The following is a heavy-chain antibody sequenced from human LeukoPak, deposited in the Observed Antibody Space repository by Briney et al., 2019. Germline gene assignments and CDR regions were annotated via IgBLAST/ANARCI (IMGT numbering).Heavy chain of an antibody. CDR3: ARARSSGSHRVVNAFDV. D-gene: IGHD1-26*01. J-gene: IGHJ3*01. V-gene: IGHV3-21*01. CDR2: MSITREYI. Sequence: GGSLRLSCAVSGFTFSSYTMIGVRQAPGKGLEWVSSMSITREYIYYPDSMKRRFTISRDNDKHSLYLQMNSQRADHTAVYYCARARSSGSHRVVNAFDVWGQGTMVTVSS. CDR1: GFTFSSYT.